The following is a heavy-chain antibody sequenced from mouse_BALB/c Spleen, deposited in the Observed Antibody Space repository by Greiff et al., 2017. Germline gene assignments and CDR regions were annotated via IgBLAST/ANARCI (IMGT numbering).Heavy chain of an antibody. J-gene: IGHJ1*01. CDR2: IWSGGST. D-gene: IGHD2-12*01. CDR1: GFSLTSYG. V-gene: IGHV2-2*02. CDR3: ARNYDSYWYFDV. Sequence: VQLKESGPGLVQPSQSLSITCTVSGFSLTSYGVHWVRQSPGKGLEWLGVIWSGGSTDYNAAFISRLGISKDNSKSQVFFKMNSLQANDTAIYYCARNYDSYWYFDVWGAGTTVTVSS.